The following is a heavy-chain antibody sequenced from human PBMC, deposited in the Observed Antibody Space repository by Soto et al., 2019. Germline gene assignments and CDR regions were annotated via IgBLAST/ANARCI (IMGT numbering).Heavy chain of an antibody. D-gene: IGHD6-6*01. Sequence: SETLSLTCSIYSGSFSGFYWSWIPQPPGKRLEWIGEISQSGSTNYNPSLKSRVSISVDTFKNKFSLNLTSVTAADTAVYYCARAPKVSGSSQTRPDFWGQGALVTVSS. CDR2: ISQSGST. V-gene: IGHV4-34*01. CDR1: SGSFSGFY. CDR3: ARAPKVSGSSQTRPDF. J-gene: IGHJ4*02.